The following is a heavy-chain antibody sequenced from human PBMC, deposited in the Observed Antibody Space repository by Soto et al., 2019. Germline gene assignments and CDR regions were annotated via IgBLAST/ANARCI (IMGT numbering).Heavy chain of an antibody. V-gene: IGHV3-30*18. Sequence: QVQLVKSGGGVVQPGRSLRLSCAASGFTFSTYGMHWVRQAPGKGLEWVAVISYDGSNKYYADSVKGRFTISRDNSKNTMYLQMSSLRAEDTAVYYCAKGFSYSVIDYWGQGPLVTVSS. CDR3: AKGFSYSVIDY. CDR1: GFTFSTYG. J-gene: IGHJ4*02. D-gene: IGHD5-18*01. CDR2: ISYDGSNK.